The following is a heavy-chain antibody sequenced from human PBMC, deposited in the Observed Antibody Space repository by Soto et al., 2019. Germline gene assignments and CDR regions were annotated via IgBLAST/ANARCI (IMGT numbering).Heavy chain of an antibody. V-gene: IGHV4-34*01. D-gene: IGHD1-26*01. CDR3: APIRSGSYYQPHGMDV. CDR1: GGSFSGYY. Sequence: SETLSLTCAVYGGSFSGYYWSWIRQPPGKGLEWIGEINHSGSTNYNPSLKSRVTISVDTSKNQFSLKLSSVTAADTAVYYCAPIRSGSYYQPHGMDVWGQGTTVTVSS. CDR2: INHSGST. J-gene: IGHJ6*02.